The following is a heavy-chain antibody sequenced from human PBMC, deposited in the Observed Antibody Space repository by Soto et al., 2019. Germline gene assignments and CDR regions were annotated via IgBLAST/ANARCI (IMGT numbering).Heavy chain of an antibody. CDR3: ARDVGNFYDDTPTSQFDF. D-gene: IGHD3-22*01. CDR1: GASGASIRSSNW. Sequence: QVQLQESGPGLVKPSGTLALTCGVSGASGASIRSSNWWSWVRQPPGKGLEWIGEIHHSGSSKYNPSLKSRVTISVDKSKNQFSLKLSSVTAADTAVYYCARDVGNFYDDTPTSQFDFWGQGILVTVSS. V-gene: IGHV4-4*02. CDR2: IHHSGSS. J-gene: IGHJ4*02.